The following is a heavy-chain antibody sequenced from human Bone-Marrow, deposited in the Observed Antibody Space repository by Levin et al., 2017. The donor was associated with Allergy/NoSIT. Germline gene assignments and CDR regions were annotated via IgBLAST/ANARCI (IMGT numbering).Heavy chain of an antibody. J-gene: IGHJ5*02. CDR2: IYVSGST. Sequence: PSETLSLTCNVSGGSISSRNYYWSWIRQPAGEGLEWIGRIYVSGSTSYNPSLKSRVTISVDTSKNQFSLKLNPVTAADTAIYYCARLVVYSNTWTAENWFDPWGQGTLVTVSS. V-gene: IGHV4-61*02. CDR3: ARLVVYSNTWTAENWFDP. CDR1: GGSISSRNYY. D-gene: IGHD6-13*01.